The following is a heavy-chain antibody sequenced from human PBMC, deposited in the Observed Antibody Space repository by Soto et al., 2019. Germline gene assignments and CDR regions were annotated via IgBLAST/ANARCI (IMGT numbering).Heavy chain of an antibody. CDR1: GGSISRPGYY. V-gene: IGHV4-31*03. CDR3: AILRRDGSGFPDL. CDR2: ISYSGNS. D-gene: IGHD3-22*01. J-gene: IGHJ5*02. Sequence: QMQLQESGPGLVKPSQTLSLICSVSGGSISRPGYYWAWIRQHPARGLEWIGSISYSGNSNHNPSLQSRLILSLDTSQNCFSLRLYSVTAAHTAVYYCAILRRDGSGFPDLWGQGARVTVSS.